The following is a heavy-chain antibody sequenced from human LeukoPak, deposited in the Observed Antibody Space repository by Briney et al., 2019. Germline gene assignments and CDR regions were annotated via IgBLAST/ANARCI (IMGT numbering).Heavy chain of an antibody. CDR3: ARRAGGYSHPYDY. J-gene: IGHJ4*02. D-gene: IGHD4-23*01. V-gene: IGHV3-53*01. Sequence: GGSLRLSCAASGFTFDDYGMIWVRQAPGKGLEWVSLIYSGGTTYYADSVKGRFTISRDNSKNTLYLQMNSLRAEDTAVYYCARRAGGYSHPYDYWGQGILVTVSS. CDR1: GFTFDDYG. CDR2: IYSGGTT.